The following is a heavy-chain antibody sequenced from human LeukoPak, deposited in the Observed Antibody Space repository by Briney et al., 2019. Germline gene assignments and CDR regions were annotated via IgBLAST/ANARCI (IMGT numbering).Heavy chain of an antibody. J-gene: IGHJ4*02. CDR2: ISAYNGNT. CDR1: GYTFTNYG. Sequence: ASVKVSCKASGYTFTNYGIKWVRQAPGQGLEWMGYISAYNGNTNYAQKFQGRVTMTTDTSTNTVYVELRSLRSDDTAVYYCARGALAQYYFDYWGQGTLVTVSS. V-gene: IGHV1-18*01. CDR3: ARGALAQYYFDY.